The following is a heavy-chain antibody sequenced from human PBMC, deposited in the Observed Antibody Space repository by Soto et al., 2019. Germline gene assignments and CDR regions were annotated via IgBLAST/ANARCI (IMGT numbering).Heavy chain of an antibody. CDR3: ARGGYDPSGQPVIGCGPDC. CDR1: GVSITSGSYY. Sequence: HVQLQESGPGPVTPSQTLSLSCTVSGVSITSGSYYWTWVRQSPGKGLEWFGYRYSSGTTYYNPSLNGRATISVDTSNNQFSLKLTSVTAADTAVDYCARGGYDPSGQPVIGCGPDCLGHVTLVTVSS. D-gene: IGHD3-16*02. V-gene: IGHV4-30-4*01. CDR2: RYSSGTT. J-gene: IGHJ5*01.